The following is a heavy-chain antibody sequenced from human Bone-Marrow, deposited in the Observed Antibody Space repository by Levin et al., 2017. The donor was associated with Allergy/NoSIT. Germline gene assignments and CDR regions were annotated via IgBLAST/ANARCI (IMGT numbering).Heavy chain of an antibody. CDR1: GVSISSYY. J-gene: IGHJ4*02. CDR2: VHVGST. CDR3: ETLGTCGIDCYSLDN. V-gene: IGHV4-59*01. D-gene: IGHD2-21*02. Sequence: SETLSLTCTVSGVSISSYYWSWIRQAPGKGLEYIGWVHVGSTNYNPSLKGRVTTSIDASKNELSLLLYSVTAADTAVYYCETLGTCGIDCYSLDNWGQGTLVTVSS.